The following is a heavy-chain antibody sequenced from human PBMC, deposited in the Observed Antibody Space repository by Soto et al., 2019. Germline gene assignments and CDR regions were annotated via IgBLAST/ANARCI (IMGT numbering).Heavy chain of an antibody. CDR1: GFTFSSYS. Sequence: EVQLVESGGGLVKPGGSLRLSCAPSGFTFSSYSMNWVRQAPGKGLEWVSSISSSSSYIYYADSVKGRFTISRDNAKNSLYLQMNRLRAEDTAVYYCARGVDVAAAGGAPNWFDPWGQGTLVTVSS. V-gene: IGHV3-21*01. D-gene: IGHD6-13*01. CDR2: ISSSSSYI. J-gene: IGHJ5*02. CDR3: ARGVDVAAAGGAPNWFDP.